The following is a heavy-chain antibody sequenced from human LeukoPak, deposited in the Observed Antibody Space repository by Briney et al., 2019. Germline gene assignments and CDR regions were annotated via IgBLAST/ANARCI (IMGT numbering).Heavy chain of an antibody. CDR1: GFTFSSYA. V-gene: IGHV3-23*01. Sequence: GGSLRLSCAASGFTFSSYAMSWVRQAPGKGLEWVSSIRYDGSNTYYADSVKDRFSISRAHSNTTVCLQMNSLRAEDTAVYYCAKGRGTAVTSSANYWGQGTLVTVSS. CDR3: AKGRGTAVTSSANY. CDR2: IRYDGSNT. D-gene: IGHD4-17*01. J-gene: IGHJ4*02.